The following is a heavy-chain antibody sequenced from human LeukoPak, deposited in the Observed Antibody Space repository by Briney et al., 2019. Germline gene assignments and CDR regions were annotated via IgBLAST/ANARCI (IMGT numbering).Heavy chain of an antibody. Sequence: TGGSLRLSCAASGFTVSSNYMSWVRQAPGKGLEWVSVIYSGGSTYYADSVKGRFTISRDNSKNTLYLQMNSLRAEDTAVYYCARDRGAAAGTLSPDYYYYGMDVWGQGTTVTVSS. CDR3: ARDRGAAAGTLSPDYYYYGMDV. D-gene: IGHD6-13*01. J-gene: IGHJ6*02. CDR2: IYSGGST. V-gene: IGHV3-66*01. CDR1: GFTVSSNY.